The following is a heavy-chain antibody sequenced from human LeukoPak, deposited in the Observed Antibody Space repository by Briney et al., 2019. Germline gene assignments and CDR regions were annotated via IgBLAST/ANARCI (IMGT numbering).Heavy chain of an antibody. V-gene: IGHV3-23*01. CDR2: VSGNGDST. CDR1: GFSFINYA. CDR3: AKDRPGGFGS. Sequence: HPGGSLRLSCAASGFSFINYAMCWVRQAPGKGLEWVSFVSGNGDSTYYADSVKGRFTISRDNSKNTLYLHMNSLRAEDTAVYYCAKDRPGGFGSWGQGTLVTVSS. J-gene: IGHJ4*02. D-gene: IGHD1-14*01.